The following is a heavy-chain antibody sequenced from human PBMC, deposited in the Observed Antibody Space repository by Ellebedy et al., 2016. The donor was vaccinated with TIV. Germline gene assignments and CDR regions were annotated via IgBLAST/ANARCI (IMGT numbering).Heavy chain of an antibody. J-gene: IGHJ3*02. CDR2: MHPHSGNT. V-gene: IGHV1-8*01. Sequence: AASVKVSCKASGYTFSNNDINWVRQATGQGLAWMGWMHPHSGNTAYAQTFQGRVTMTWDASISTAYMELRSLRSEDTAGYYCARVFCSGGACYLAAFDIWGQGTMVTVSS. CDR3: ARVFCSGGACYLAAFDI. CDR1: GYTFSNND. D-gene: IGHD2-15*01.